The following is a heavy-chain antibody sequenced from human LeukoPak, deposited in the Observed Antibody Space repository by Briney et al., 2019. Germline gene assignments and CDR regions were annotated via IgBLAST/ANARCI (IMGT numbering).Heavy chain of an antibody. V-gene: IGHV4-61*02. Sequence: SETLSLTCTVSGGSISSGSYYWSWIRQPAGKGLEWIGRIYPSGTTNYNPSLKSRVTISVDTSKNQFSLKLRSVTAADTTVYYCARGQEVVAENYFDYWGQGTLVTVSS. CDR1: GGSISSGSYY. CDR2: IYPSGTT. D-gene: IGHD5-12*01. CDR3: ARGQEVVAENYFDY. J-gene: IGHJ4*02.